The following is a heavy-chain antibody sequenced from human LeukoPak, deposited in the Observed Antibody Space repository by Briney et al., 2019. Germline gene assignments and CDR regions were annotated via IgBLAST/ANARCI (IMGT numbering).Heavy chain of an antibody. Sequence: ASVKVSCKVSGYTLTELSMHWVRQAPGKGLEWMGGFDPEDGETIYAQKFQGRVTITRNTSISTAYMELSSLRSEDTAVYYCARAKRAAAYQPTFDYWGQGTLVTVSS. D-gene: IGHD6-13*01. J-gene: IGHJ4*02. V-gene: IGHV1-24*01. CDR3: ARAKRAAAYQPTFDY. CDR1: GYTLTELS. CDR2: FDPEDGET.